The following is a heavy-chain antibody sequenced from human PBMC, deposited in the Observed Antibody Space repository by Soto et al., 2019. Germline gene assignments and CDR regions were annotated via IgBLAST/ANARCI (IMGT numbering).Heavy chain of an antibody. CDR1: GFTFSSYG. J-gene: IGHJ4*02. Sequence: PGGSLRLSCAASGFTFSSYGMHWVRQAPGKGLEWVAVIWYDGSNKYYADSVKGRFTISRDNSKNTLYLQMNSLRAEDTAVYYCARDMWVYCGGDCSFDYWGQGTLGTV. CDR2: IWYDGSNK. V-gene: IGHV3-33*01. CDR3: ARDMWVYCGGDCSFDY. D-gene: IGHD2-21*02.